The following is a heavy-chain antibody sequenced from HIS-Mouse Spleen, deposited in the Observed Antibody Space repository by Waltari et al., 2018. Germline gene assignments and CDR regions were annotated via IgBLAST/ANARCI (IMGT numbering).Heavy chain of an antibody. CDR3: AREIPYSSSWYDWYFDL. V-gene: IGHV4-39*07. CDR2: IYYSGAP. Sequence: QLQLQESGPGLVKPSETLSLTCTVSGGSISSSSYYWGWIRQPPGKGLVGIGSIYYSGAPYYNPSLKSRVTISVDTSKNQFSLKLSSVTAADTAVYYCAREIPYSSSWYDWYFDLWGRGTLVTVSS. J-gene: IGHJ2*01. CDR1: GGSISSSSYY. D-gene: IGHD6-13*01.